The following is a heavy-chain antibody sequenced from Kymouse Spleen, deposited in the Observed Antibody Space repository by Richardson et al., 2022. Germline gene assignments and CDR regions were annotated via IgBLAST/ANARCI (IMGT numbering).Heavy chain of an antibody. V-gene: IGHV3-64*02. CDR3: ARAPGENYFDY. Sequence: EVQLVESGEGLVQPGGSLRLSCAASGFTFSSYAMHWVRQAPGKGLEYVSAISSNGGSTYYADSVKGRFTISRDNSKNTLYLQMGSLRAEDMAVYYCARAPGENYFDYWGQGTLVTVSS. D-gene: IGHD7-27*02. J-gene: IGHJ4*02. CDR2: ISSNGGST. CDR1: GFTFSSYA.